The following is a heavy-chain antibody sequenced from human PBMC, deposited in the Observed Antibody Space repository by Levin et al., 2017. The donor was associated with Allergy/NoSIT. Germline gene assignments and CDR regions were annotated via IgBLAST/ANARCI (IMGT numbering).Heavy chain of an antibody. J-gene: IGHJ6*02. CDR2: ISGSGGST. CDR3: AKSLLGDYSNPSPANFYDYGMDG. D-gene: IGHD4-11*01. Sequence: GGSLRLSCAASGFTFSSYAMSWVRQAPGKGLEWVSAISGSGGSTYYADSVKGRFTISRDNSKNTLYLQMNSLRAEDTAVYYCAKSLLGDYSNPSPANFYDYGMDGWGQGTTVTVSS. CDR1: GFTFSSYA. V-gene: IGHV3-23*01.